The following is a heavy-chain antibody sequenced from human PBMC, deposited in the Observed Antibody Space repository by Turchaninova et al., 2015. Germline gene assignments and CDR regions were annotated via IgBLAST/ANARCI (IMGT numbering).Heavy chain of an antibody. J-gene: IGHJ4*02. V-gene: IGHV2-5*02. CDR3: AHIFVVATFDY. Sequence: QITLKESGPTLVKPTQTLTLTCTFSGFSLSTSGVGVGWIRQPPGKALEWLALIYWDDDKRYRQSLKSRLTTTKATPKNQVVLTMTNMDPVDTATYYCAHIFVVATFDYWGQGTLVTVSS. CDR2: IYWDDDK. CDR1: GFSLSTSGVG. D-gene: IGHD1-26*01.